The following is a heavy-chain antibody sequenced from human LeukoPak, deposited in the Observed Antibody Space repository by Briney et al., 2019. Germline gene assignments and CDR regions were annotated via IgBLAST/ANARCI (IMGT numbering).Heavy chain of an antibody. J-gene: IGHJ4*02. V-gene: IGHV3-30*02. CDR1: GFTFSSYG. CDR2: IWYDGSNK. D-gene: IGHD2-15*01. CDR3: AKDRGGYCSGGSCHALDY. Sequence: GGSLRLSCAASGFTFSSYGMHWVRQAPGKGLEWVAVIWYDGSNKYYADSVKGRFTISRDNSKNTLYLQMNSLRAEDTAVYYCAKDRGGYCSGGSCHALDYWGQGTLVTVSS.